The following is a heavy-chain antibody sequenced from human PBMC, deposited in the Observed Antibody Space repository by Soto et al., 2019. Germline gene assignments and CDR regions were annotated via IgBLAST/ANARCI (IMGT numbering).Heavy chain of an antibody. CDR2: ISGSGGST. CDR1: GFTFGSYA. D-gene: IGHD6-6*01. V-gene: IGHV3-23*01. CDR3: AKDPDYSSSSHYFDY. J-gene: IGHJ4*02. Sequence: GGSLRLSCAASGFTFGSYAMSWVRQAPGKGLEWVSAISGSGGSTYYADSVKGRFTISRDNSKNTLYLQMNSLRAEDTAVYYCAKDPDYSSSSHYFDYWGQGTLVTVSS.